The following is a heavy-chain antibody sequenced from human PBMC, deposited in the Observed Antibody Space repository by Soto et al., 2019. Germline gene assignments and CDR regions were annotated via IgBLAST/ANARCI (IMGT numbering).Heavy chain of an antibody. CDR1: GFTFSSYA. Sequence: VGSLRLSCAASGFTFSSYALSWVRQAPGKGLEWVSAISANGQGIYYADSVRGRFTISRDNSKNTIFLHMDSLRAEDTAVYYCAKDRNYPRDYFHYWGQGTLVTVSS. D-gene: IGHD1-7*01. V-gene: IGHV3-23*01. J-gene: IGHJ4*02. CDR2: ISANGQGI. CDR3: AKDRNYPRDYFHY.